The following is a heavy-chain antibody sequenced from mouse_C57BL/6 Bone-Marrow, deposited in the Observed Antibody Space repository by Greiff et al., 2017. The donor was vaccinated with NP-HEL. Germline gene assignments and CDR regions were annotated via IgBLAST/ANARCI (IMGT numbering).Heavy chain of an antibody. CDR3: ARRDYDYDGAWFAY. V-gene: IGHV5-6*02. CDR1: GFTFSSYG. D-gene: IGHD2-4*01. J-gene: IGHJ3*01. CDR2: ISSGGSYT. Sequence: DVKLVESGGDLVKPGGSLKLSCAASGFTFSSYGMSWVRQTPDKRLEWVATISSGGSYTYYPDSVKGRFTISRDNAKNTLYLQMSSLKSEDTAMYYCARRDYDYDGAWFAYWGQGTLVTVSA.